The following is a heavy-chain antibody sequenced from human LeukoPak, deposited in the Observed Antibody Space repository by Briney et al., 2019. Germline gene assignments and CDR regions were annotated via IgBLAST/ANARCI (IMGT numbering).Heavy chain of an antibody. V-gene: IGHV1-18*01. CDR1: GYTFTSYY. Sequence: ASVKVSCKTSGYTFTSYYISWVRQAPGQGLEWMAWISAYNGNTKYAQKFQGRVTMTTDTSTSTAYMELRSLRSDDTAVYYCARESNGGYGFDYWGQGTPVTVAS. CDR3: ARESNGGYGFDY. J-gene: IGHJ4*02. CDR2: ISAYNGNT. D-gene: IGHD5-12*01.